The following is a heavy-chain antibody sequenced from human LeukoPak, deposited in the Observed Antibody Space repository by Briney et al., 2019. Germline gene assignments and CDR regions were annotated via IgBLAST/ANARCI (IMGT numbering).Heavy chain of an antibody. CDR2: VHLSGAS. CDR3: ARESGAFSPFGF. CDR1: GGSISSYY. D-gene: IGHD1-26*01. Sequence: SETLSLTCTVFGGSISSYYWSWVRQPPGKGLEWIGEVHLSGASNYNPSLKSRVSMSIDKSRNHLSLELTSVTAADTAIYYCARESGAFSPFGFWGQGTLVTVSS. V-gene: IGHV4-4*02. J-gene: IGHJ4*02.